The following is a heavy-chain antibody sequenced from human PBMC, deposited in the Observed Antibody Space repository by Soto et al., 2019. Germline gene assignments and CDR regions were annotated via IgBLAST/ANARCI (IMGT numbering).Heavy chain of an antibody. CDR1: GFTFSIYS. CDR3: ARDKDWAFDY. CDR2: ISSSSSTI. V-gene: IGHV3-48*01. Sequence: GGSLRLSCAASGFTFSIYSMNWFRQAPGKGLEWVSYISSSSSTIYYADSVKGRFTISRDNSKNSLYLQMNSLRAEDTAVYYCARDKDWAFDYWGQGTLVTVSS. J-gene: IGHJ4*02. D-gene: IGHD3-9*01.